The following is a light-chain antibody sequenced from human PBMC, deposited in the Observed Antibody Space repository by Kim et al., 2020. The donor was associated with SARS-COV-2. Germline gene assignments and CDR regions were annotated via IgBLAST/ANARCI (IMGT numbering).Light chain of an antibody. V-gene: IGKV1-5*03. CDR3: QQYRSYPWT. Sequence: GDRVTITCRASRNVDDYLAWYQQKPGGAPKLLIFKASTLKSGVPSGFSGSGSGTEFTLTTSSLQPDDFGTYYCQQYRSYPWTFG. CDR2: KAS. J-gene: IGKJ1*01. CDR1: RNVDDY.